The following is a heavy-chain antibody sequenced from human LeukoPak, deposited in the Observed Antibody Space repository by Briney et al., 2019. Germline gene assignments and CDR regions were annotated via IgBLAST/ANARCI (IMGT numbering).Heavy chain of an antibody. D-gene: IGHD1-26*01. J-gene: IGHJ6*03. Sequence: PGGSLRLSCAASGFTFSTFAMIWVRQPPGKGLEWVSSIFPSGGEIHYADSVRGRFTISRDNSKSTLSLQMNSLRADDTAVYYCARAYSGRYGLGYYYMDVWGKGTTVTISS. V-gene: IGHV3-23*01. CDR3: ARAYSGRYGLGYYYMDV. CDR2: IFPSGGEI. CDR1: GFTFSTFA.